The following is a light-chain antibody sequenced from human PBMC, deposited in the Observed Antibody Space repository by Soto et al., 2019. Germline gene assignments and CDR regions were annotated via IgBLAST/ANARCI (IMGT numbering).Light chain of an antibody. CDR2: GAS. CDR3: QQYKNWPPIT. V-gene: IGKV3-15*01. Sequence: EIVMTQSPVTLSVSPGERATLSCRASQNISRSLAWYQQKPGQGPSLLIYGASTRATGIPARFSGSGSGTEFTLTISSLQSEDFAVYYCQQYKNWPPITFGQGTRLEI. CDR1: QNISRS. J-gene: IGKJ5*01.